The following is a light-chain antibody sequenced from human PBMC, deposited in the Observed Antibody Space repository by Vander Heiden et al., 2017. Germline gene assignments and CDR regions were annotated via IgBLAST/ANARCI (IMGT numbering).Light chain of an antibody. CDR2: GAS. CDR3: HEDNNWGIT. Sequence: EIVMTQSPATLSVSPGERATLSCRASQSVSSNLAWYQQKPGQAPRLLIYGASTRATGIPARFSGSGSGTEFTLTISSLQSEDFAVYYCHEDNNWGITFGQGTRLEIK. CDR1: QSVSSN. V-gene: IGKV3-15*01. J-gene: IGKJ5*01.